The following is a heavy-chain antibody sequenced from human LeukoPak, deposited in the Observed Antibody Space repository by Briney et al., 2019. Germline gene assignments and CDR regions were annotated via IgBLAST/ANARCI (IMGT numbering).Heavy chain of an antibody. V-gene: IGHV4-61*05. J-gene: IGHJ4*02. Sequence: SETLSLTCTVSGXSISSSTYYWGWIRQPPGKGLEWIGYIYYSGSTNYNPSLKSRVTISVDTSKNQFSLKLSSVTAADTAVYYCARLGETDYWGQGTLVTVSS. CDR3: ARLGETDY. CDR1: GXSISSSTYY. CDR2: IYYSGST.